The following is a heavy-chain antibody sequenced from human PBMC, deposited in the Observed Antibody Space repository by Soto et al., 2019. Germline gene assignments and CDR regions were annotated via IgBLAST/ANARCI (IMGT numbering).Heavy chain of an antibody. CDR2: IIPIFGTA. CDR3: ARDRGARDSSSWYYYYGMDV. Sequence: QVQLVQSGAEVKKPGSSVKVSCKASGGTFSSYAISWVRQAPGQGLEWMGGIIPIFGTANYAQKFQGRVTMTADEATSTAYMELSSLRSEDTAVYDCARDRGARDSSSWYYYYGMDVWGQGTTVTVSS. J-gene: IGHJ6*02. V-gene: IGHV1-69*01. CDR1: GGTFSSYA. D-gene: IGHD6-6*01.